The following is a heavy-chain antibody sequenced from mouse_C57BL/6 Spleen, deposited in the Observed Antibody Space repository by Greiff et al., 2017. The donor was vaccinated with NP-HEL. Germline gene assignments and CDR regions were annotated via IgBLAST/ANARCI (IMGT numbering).Heavy chain of an antibody. Sequence: QVQLKQPGAELVRPGSSVKLSCKASGYTFTSYWMDWVKQRPGQGLEWIGNIYPSDSETHYNQKFKDKATLTVDKSSSTAYMQLSSLTSEDSAVYYCARAYGNYAYFDYWGQGTTLTVSS. J-gene: IGHJ2*01. CDR1: GYTFTSYW. D-gene: IGHD2-1*01. CDR2: IYPSDSET. CDR3: ARAYGNYAYFDY. V-gene: IGHV1-61*01.